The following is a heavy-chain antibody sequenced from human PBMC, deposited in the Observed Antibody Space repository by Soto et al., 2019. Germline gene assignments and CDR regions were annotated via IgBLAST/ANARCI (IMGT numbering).Heavy chain of an antibody. CDR1: GFTFSNSW. V-gene: IGHV3-74*01. D-gene: IGHD2-2*01. J-gene: IGHJ4*02. CDR3: VKVSARGVGVPRFYFDS. CDR2: INADGIST. Sequence: GGSLRLSCAASGFTFSNSWMHWVRQVSGKGLEWVSRINADGISTSYADSVKGRFTISRDNAKNTLYLHVNSLRAEDTAVYYCVKVSARGVGVPRFYFDSWGQGALVTVSS.